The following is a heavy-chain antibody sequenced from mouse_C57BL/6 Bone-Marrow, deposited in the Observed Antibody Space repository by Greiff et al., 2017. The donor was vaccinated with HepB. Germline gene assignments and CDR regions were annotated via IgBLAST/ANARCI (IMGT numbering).Heavy chain of an antibody. J-gene: IGHJ3*01. D-gene: IGHD1-1*01. V-gene: IGHV1-81*01. CDR1: GYTFTSYG. CDR3: AILYGSSYLAWFAY. Sequence: VQLQQSGAELARPGASVKLSCKASGYTFTSYGISWVKQRTGQGLEWIGEIYPRSGNTYYNEKFKGKATLTADKSSSTAYMDLRSLTSEDSAVYFCAILYGSSYLAWFAYWGQGTLVTVSA. CDR2: IYPRSGNT.